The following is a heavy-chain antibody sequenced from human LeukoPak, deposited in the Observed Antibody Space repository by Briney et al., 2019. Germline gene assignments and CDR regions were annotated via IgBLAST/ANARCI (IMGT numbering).Heavy chain of an antibody. Sequence: GGSLRLSCAASGFPFSSYDIHWVRQAPGKGLEWVAVISFDGSNKKYADSVKGRFTISRDNFKNTVSLQMNSLRAEDTAVYYCAKSITEDGLNIWGQGTLVTVSS. V-gene: IGHV3-30*18. D-gene: IGHD2/OR15-2a*01. CDR3: AKSITEDGLNI. CDR2: ISFDGSNK. J-gene: IGHJ4*02. CDR1: GFPFSSYD.